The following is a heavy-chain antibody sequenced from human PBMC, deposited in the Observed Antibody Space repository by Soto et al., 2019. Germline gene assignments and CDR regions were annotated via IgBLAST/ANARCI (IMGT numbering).Heavy chain of an antibody. CDR3: ARHGYDTSGYYPDWFDP. CDR2: IYYTGPT. CDR1: GGSISSRSYY. J-gene: IGHJ5*02. D-gene: IGHD3-22*01. Sequence: TSETLSLTCTVSGGSISSRSYYWGWIRQPPGKGLEWIGSIYYTGPTYDNPSLKSRVTISVDTSKNQFSLKLSSVIAADTAVYYCARHGYDTSGYYPDWFDPWGQGILVTVSS. V-gene: IGHV4-39*01.